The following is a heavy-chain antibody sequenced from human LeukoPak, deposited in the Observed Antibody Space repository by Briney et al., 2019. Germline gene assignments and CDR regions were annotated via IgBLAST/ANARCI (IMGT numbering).Heavy chain of an antibody. J-gene: IGHJ4*02. Sequence: GGSLRLSCAASGFIFSSYAVSWVRQAPGKGLEWVSTISGSGGSTYYADSVKGRFTISRDNSKNTVYLQMNSLRAEDTAVYYCAKDRSCINDECHGDFDYWGQGTLVTVSS. V-gene: IGHV3-23*01. CDR1: GFIFSSYA. CDR2: ISGSGGST. D-gene: IGHD2-8*01. CDR3: AKDRSCINDECHGDFDY.